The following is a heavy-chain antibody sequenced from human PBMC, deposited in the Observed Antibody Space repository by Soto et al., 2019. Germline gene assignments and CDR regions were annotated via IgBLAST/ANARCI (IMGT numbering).Heavy chain of an antibody. CDR2: ISSSGTTI. CDR3: VRAPYGFTSWFDS. CDR1: GFTFSDNY. D-gene: IGHD3-10*01. Sequence: QVQLVESGGGLVKPGGSLRLSCAASGFTFSDNYMSWIRQAPGKGLEWVSYISSSGTTIYYADSVKGRFTISRDNAKNSLYLKMDSLRAEDTAVYYCVRAPYGFTSWFDSWGQGTLVTVSS. J-gene: IGHJ5*01. V-gene: IGHV3-11*01.